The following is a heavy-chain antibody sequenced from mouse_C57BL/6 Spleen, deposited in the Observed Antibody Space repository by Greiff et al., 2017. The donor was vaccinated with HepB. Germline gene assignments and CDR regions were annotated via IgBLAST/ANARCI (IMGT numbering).Heavy chain of an antibody. CDR3: TGGSSPWDFEV. CDR1: GFTFSDAW. Sequence: EVKVVESGGGLVQPGGSMKLSCAASGFTFSDAWMDWVRQSPEKGLEWVAEIRNKANNHATYYAESGKGRFTISRDESKSSVYLQMNSFRAEDTGSYYGTGGSSPWDFEVWGTGTTVTVSS. V-gene: IGHV6-6*01. CDR2: IRNKANNHAT. D-gene: IGHD1-1*01. J-gene: IGHJ1*03.